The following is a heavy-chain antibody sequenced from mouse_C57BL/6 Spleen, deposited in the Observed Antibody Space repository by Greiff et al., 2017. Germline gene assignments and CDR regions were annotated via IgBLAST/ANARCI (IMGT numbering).Heavy chain of an antibody. V-gene: IGHV1-80*01. CDR2: IYPGDGDT. CDR1: GYAFSSYW. D-gene: IGHD1-1*01. J-gene: IGHJ1*03. Sequence: QVQLQQSGAELVKPGASVKISCKASGYAFSSYWMNWVKQRPGKGLEWIGQIYPGDGDTNYNGKFKGKATLTADKSSSTAYMQLSSLTSEDSAVYFCARSVFDYYGSSHPNWYFDVWGTGTTVTVSS. CDR3: ARSVFDYYGSSHPNWYFDV.